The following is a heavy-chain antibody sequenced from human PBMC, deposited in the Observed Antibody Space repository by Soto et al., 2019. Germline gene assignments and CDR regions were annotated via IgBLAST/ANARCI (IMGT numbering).Heavy chain of an antibody. CDR3: ARAKGRSFFDL. Sequence: PSETLFLTCTVSGGSINSGGYFWTWVRQHPGKGLEWIGYMYNSGTTYYTSSLKSRVNISGDTSKNQFSLRLSSVTAADTAVYYCARAKGRSFFDLWGHGTLVTVSS. J-gene: IGHJ4*01. CDR2: MYNSGTT. V-gene: IGHV4-31*03. D-gene: IGHD1-26*01. CDR1: GGSINSGGYF.